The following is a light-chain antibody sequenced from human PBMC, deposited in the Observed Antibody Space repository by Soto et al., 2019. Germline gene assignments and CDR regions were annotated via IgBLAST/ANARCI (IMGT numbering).Light chain of an antibody. CDR2: GAS. CDR1: QSVGSQ. V-gene: IGKV3-15*01. CDR3: QQYNYWPYT. J-gene: IGKJ2*01. Sequence: EIVMRQSPATLPVSPAERATLSCRASQSVGSQLAWYRQRPGQAPRLLIYGASTRATGIPARFSGSGSGTEFTLTISSLQAEDFAIYYCQQYNYWPYTFGQGTKLELK.